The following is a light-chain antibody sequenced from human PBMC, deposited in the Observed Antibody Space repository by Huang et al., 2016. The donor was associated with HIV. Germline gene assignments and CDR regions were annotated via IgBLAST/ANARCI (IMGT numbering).Light chain of an antibody. CDR1: QSVSSSY. J-gene: IGKJ2*01. CDR2: GAS. CDR3: QHYGNSPYT. Sequence: EIVLTQSPGTLSLSPGERATLSCRASQSVSSSYLAWYQQKPGQAPRLLISGASNRATDIPDRFSGSASGTDFTLAISRLEPEDFAVYYCQHYGNSPYTFGQGTKLEIK. V-gene: IGKV3-20*01.